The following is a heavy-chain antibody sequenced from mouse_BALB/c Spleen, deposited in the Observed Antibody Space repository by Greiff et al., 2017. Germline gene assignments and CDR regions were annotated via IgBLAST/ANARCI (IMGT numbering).Heavy chain of an antibody. CDR2: INPYNDGT. CDR1: GYTFTSYV. V-gene: IGHV1-14*01. J-gene: IGHJ2*01. CDR3: ARSIGWDGYYFDY. Sequence: VQLQQSGPELVKPGASVKMSCKASGYTFTSYVMHWVKQKPGQGLEWIGYINPYNDGTKYNEKFKGKATLTSDKSSSTAYMELSSLTSEDSAVYYCARSIGWDGYYFDYWGQGTTLTVSS. D-gene: IGHD4-1*01.